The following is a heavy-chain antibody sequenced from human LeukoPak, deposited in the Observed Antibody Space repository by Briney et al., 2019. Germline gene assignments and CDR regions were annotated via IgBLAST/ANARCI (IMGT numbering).Heavy chain of an antibody. D-gene: IGHD5-12*01. V-gene: IGHV4-39*07. Sequence: SETLSLTCTVSGGSISGSKYYWGWIRQPPGKGLEWIGSIYYSGNRYYNPSLKSRVTISVDTSKSQFSLKLSSVTAADTAVYYCARGGGYSGYDDYYDYGMDVWGQGTTVTVSS. CDR1: GGSISGSKYY. CDR2: IYYSGNR. CDR3: ARGGGYSGYDDYYDYGMDV. J-gene: IGHJ6*02.